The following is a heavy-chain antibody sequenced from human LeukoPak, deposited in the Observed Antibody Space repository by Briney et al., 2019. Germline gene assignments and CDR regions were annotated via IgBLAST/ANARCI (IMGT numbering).Heavy chain of an antibody. CDR2: ISSSGST. CDR1: GGSISSGDYY. CDR3: ARLSMLGYCSGGSCSLAMDV. J-gene: IGHJ6*04. Sequence: TTSETLSLTCSVSGGSISSGDYYWSWIRQPAGKGLEWIGRISSSGSTNYNPSLKSRVTISGDTSKNQFSLKLSSVTAADTAVYYCARLSMLGYCSGGSCSLAMDVWGKGTTVTISS. D-gene: IGHD2-15*01. V-gene: IGHV4-61*02.